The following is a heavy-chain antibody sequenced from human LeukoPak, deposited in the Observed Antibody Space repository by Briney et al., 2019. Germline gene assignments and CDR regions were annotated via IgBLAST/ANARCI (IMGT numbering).Heavy chain of an antibody. CDR1: GGSISSSSYY. D-gene: IGHD6-6*01. CDR3: ARDQRTVAIAPPLYFDY. V-gene: IGHV4-39*07. Sequence: PSETLSLTCTVSGGSISSSSYYWGWIRQSPGKGLEWIGSIYYSGSTYYNPSLKSRVTISVDTSKNQFSLKLSSVTAADTAVYYCARDQRTVAIAPPLYFDYWGQGTLVTVSS. CDR2: IYYSGST. J-gene: IGHJ4*02.